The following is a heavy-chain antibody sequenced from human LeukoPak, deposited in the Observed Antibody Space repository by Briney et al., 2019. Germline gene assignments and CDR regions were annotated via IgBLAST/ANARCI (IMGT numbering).Heavy chain of an antibody. CDR2: IYYSGST. Sequence: SETLSLTCAVYGGSFSGYYWSWIRQPPGKGLEWIGYIYYSGSTNYNPSLKSRVTISGDTSKNQFSLKLSSVSAADTAFYFCLNSGSNYEAVSWGQGTLVTVSS. CDR3: LNSGSNYEAVS. V-gene: IGHV4-59*08. J-gene: IGHJ5*02. D-gene: IGHD5-18*01. CDR1: GGSFSGYY.